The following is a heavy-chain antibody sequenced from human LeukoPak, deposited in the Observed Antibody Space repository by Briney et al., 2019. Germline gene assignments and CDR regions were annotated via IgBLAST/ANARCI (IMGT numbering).Heavy chain of an antibody. V-gene: IGHV3-9*01. Sequence: GRSLRLSCAASGYTFDDYAMHWVRQAPGQGLEWVSGISWNSGSIGYADSVKGRFTISRDNARNSLYLQMNSLRAEDTALYYCAKDIRDTSYYFDTWGQGTLVPVSS. CDR1: GYTFDDYA. CDR3: AKDIRDTSYYFDT. D-gene: IGHD5-18*01. CDR2: ISWNSGSI. J-gene: IGHJ4*02.